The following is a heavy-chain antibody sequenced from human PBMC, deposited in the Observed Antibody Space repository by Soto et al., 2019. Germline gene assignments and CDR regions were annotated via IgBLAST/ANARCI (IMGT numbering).Heavy chain of an antibody. D-gene: IGHD3-10*01. CDR3: AREYGSGGGYYYYGMDV. J-gene: IGHJ6*02. CDR2: IIPIFGTA. CDR1: GGTFSSYA. Sequence: QVQLVQSGAEVKKPGSSVKVSCKASGGTFSSYAISWVRQAPGQGLEWMGGIIPIFGTANYAQKFQGRVTITADKSPSTAYMELSSLRSEDTAVYYCAREYGSGGGYYYYGMDVWGQGTTVTVSS. V-gene: IGHV1-69*06.